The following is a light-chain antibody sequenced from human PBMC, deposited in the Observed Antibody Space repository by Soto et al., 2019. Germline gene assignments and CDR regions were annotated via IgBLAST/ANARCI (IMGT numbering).Light chain of an antibody. J-gene: IGKJ2*01. CDR3: QQSLGIPYT. CDR1: RSITGY. CDR2: AAS. Sequence: DIQMTQSPSSLSASVGDSVTITCRASRSITGYLTWYQQKPGKAPKLLIYAASTLQSGVPSRFSGSGSGTDFTLTISSLQRDDFATYFCQQSLGIPYTFGQGTRLETK. V-gene: IGKV1-39*01.